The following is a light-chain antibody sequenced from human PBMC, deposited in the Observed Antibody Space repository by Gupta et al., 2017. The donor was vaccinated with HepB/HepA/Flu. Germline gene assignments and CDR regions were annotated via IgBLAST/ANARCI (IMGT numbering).Light chain of an antibody. CDR2: DAS. Sequence: DINMNQSPSSLSSSVGDRVTITCQASQDINNYLSWFQQKPGKPPKLLIYDASALETGVPSRFTGSGSETFFTFTITSLQPEDFATYYCQQYDSLPLTFGGGTKVEIK. V-gene: IGKV1-33*01. CDR1: QDINNY. CDR3: QQYDSLPLT. J-gene: IGKJ4*01.